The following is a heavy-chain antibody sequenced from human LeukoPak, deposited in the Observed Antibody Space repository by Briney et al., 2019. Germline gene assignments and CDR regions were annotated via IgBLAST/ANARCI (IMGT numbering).Heavy chain of an antibody. CDR2: IKQDGSEK. J-gene: IGHJ6*02. CDR3: AREETFIWFGELLKADGMDV. CDR1: GFTFSTYC. V-gene: IGHV3-7*01. D-gene: IGHD3-10*01. Sequence: SGGSLRLSCAASGFTFSTYCMSWVRQAPGKGLEWVANIKQDGSEKYYVDSVKGRFTISRDNAKNSLYLQMNSLRAEDTAVYYCAREETFIWFGELLKADGMDVWGQGTTVTVSS.